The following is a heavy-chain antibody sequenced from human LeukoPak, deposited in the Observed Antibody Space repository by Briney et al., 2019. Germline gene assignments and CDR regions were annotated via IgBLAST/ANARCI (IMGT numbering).Heavy chain of an antibody. CDR1: GFTFSSYG. Sequence: LTGGSLRLSCAASGFTFSSYGMSWVRQAPAKGLEWVSGISGSGGSTYYADSVKGRFTVSRDNSKNTLYLQMNSLRAEDTAVYYCARDMSSGAVAVPYYYYYMDVWGKGTTVTVSS. J-gene: IGHJ6*03. D-gene: IGHD6-19*01. CDR3: ARDMSSGAVAVPYYYYYMDV. CDR2: ISGSGGST. V-gene: IGHV3-23*01.